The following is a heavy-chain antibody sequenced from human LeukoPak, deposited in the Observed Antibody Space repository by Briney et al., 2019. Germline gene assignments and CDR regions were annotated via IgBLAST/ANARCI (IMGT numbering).Heavy chain of an antibody. V-gene: IGHV3-30*04. D-gene: IGHD3-10*01. CDR2: ISYDGSNK. Sequence: PGGSLRLSCAASGFTFSSYAMHWVRQAPGKGLEWVAVISYDGSNKYYADSVKGRFTISRDNSKNTLYLQMNSLRAEDTAVYYCARDRFTGVRGVMRYYFDYWGQGTLVTVSS. J-gene: IGHJ4*02. CDR3: ARDRFTGVRGVMRYYFDY. CDR1: GFTFSSYA.